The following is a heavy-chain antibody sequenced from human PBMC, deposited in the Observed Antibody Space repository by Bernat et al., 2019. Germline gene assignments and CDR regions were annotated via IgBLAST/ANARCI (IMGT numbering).Heavy chain of an antibody. CDR2: IYYSGST. CDR3: ARAPDYGGNGEFDY. D-gene: IGHD4-23*01. Sequence: QVQLQESGPGLVKPSETLFLTCTVSGGSISSYYWSWIRQPPGKGLEWIGYIYYSGSTNYNPSLKSRVTISVDTSKNQFSLKLSSVTAADTAVYYCARAPDYGGNGEFDYWGQGTLVTVSS. CDR1: GGSISSYY. V-gene: IGHV4-59*01. J-gene: IGHJ4*02.